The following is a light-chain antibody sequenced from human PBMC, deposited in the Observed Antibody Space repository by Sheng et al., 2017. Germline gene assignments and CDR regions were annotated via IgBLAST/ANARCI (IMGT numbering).Light chain of an antibody. V-gene: IGLV2-14*01. CDR1: SNDVGGYNH. Sequence: QSALTQPASVSGSPGQSITISCTGTSNDVGGYNHVSWYQQHPGKRPPNVMIYEVSKRPSGVSNRFSGSKSGNTASLTISGLQAEDEADYYCSSYTITSTRVFGTGTTVTVL. J-gene: IGLJ1*01. CDR2: EVS. CDR3: SSYTITSTRV.